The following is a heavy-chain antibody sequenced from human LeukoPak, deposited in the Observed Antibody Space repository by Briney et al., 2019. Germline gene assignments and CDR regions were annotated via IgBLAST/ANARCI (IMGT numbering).Heavy chain of an antibody. J-gene: IGHJ4*02. V-gene: IGHV4-59*01. CDR3: ASYYCSSTTCYYFDY. CDR2: IHYNGST. CDR1: SGSISGYY. D-gene: IGHD2-2*01. Sequence: PSETLSLTCTVSSGSISGYYWSWIRQPPGKGLEWIGYIHYNGSTNYNPSLKSRVTISVDTSKNQFSLKLRSVTAADTAVYYCASYYCSSTTCYYFDYWGQGTLVTVSS.